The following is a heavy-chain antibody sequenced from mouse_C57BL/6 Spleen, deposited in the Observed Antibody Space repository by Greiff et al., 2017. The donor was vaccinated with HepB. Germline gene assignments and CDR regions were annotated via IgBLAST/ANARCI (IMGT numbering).Heavy chain of an antibody. J-gene: IGHJ1*03. V-gene: IGHV1-69*01. CDR3: ARTPYYYGSRDWYFDV. D-gene: IGHD1-1*01. Sequence: VQLQQPGAELVMPGASVKLSCKASGYTFTSYWMHWVKQRPGQGLEWIGEIDPSDSYTNYNQKFKGKSTLTVDKSSSTAYMQLSSLTSEDSAVYYCARTPYYYGSRDWYFDVWGTGTTVTVSS. CDR1: GYTFTSYW. CDR2: IDPSDSYT.